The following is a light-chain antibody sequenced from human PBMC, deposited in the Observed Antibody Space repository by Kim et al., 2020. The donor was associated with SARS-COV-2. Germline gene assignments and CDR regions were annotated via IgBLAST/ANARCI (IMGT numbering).Light chain of an antibody. J-gene: IGKJ1*01. Sequence: IQLTQSPSTLSASVGDRVTITCRASQTIYNWLAWYRQKPGKAPELLIFKTSTLKSGVPSRFSGSGSETEFTLTISSLQPADFATYYCQQYSAYPTFGQGTKVDIK. CDR3: QQYSAYPT. V-gene: IGKV1-5*03. CDR2: KTS. CDR1: QTIYNW.